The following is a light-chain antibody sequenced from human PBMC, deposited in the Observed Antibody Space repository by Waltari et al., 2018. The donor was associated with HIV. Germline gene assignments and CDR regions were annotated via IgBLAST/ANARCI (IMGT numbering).Light chain of an antibody. V-gene: IGLV2-14*01. CDR2: EVS. Sequence: QSALTQPASVSGSPGQSITISCTGSSSDVGSYSYVSWYQQHPGKAPKLMIYEVSNRPAGVSHRFSGSKSCHTASLTISGLQPEDEADYYCNSYTSISTWVFGGGTKLTVL. CDR1: SSDVGSYSY. J-gene: IGLJ3*02. CDR3: NSYTSISTWV.